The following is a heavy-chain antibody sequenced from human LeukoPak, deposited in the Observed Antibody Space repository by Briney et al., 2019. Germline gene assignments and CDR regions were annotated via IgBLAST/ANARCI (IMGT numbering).Heavy chain of an antibody. CDR2: IWYDGSSI. Sequence: PGGSLRLSCAASGFTFSIYGMHWVRQAPGKGLEWVAVIWYDGSSIYYADSVKGRFTISRDNSKNTLYLQMNSLRAEDTAVYYCARPYYSSAWYGDAFDIWGQGTMVTVSS. CDR1: GFTFSIYG. V-gene: IGHV3-33*01. J-gene: IGHJ3*02. D-gene: IGHD6-19*01. CDR3: ARPYYSSAWYGDAFDI.